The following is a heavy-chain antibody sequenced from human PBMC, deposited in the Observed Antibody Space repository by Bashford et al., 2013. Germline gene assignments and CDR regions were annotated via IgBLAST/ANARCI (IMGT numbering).Heavy chain of an antibody. J-gene: IGHJ5*02. V-gene: IGHV1-69*13. Sequence: SVKVSCKASGGTFSKYAISWVRQAPGQGLEWMGGIIPIFGTANYAQKFQGRVTITADESTSTAYMELSSLRSEDTAVYYCARGEGGFYDSSGYYYLGWFDPWGQGTLVTVSS. CDR1: GGTFSKYA. CDR2: IIPIFGTA. CDR3: ARGEGGFYDSSGYYYLGWFDP. D-gene: IGHD3-22*01.